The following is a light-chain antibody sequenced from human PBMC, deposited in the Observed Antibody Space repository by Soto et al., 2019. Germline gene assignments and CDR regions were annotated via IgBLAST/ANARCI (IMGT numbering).Light chain of an antibody. CDR2: EVS. CDR3: TSYAGSNNYV. V-gene: IGLV2-8*01. J-gene: IGLJ1*01. CDR1: SSDVGGYNY. Sequence: QSVLTQVPSASGSPGQSVTISCTGTSSDVGGYNYVSWYQQHPGKAPKLMIYEVSKRPSGVPDRFSGSKSGNTVSLTVSGLQAEDEADYYCTSYAGSNNYVFGTGTKVTVL.